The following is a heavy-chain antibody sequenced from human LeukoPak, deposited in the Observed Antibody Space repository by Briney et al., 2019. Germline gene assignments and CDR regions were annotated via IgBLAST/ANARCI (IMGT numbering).Heavy chain of an antibody. CDR2: IYYSGST. Sequence: SETLSLTCTVSGGSISSYYWSWIRQPPGKGLEWIGSIYYSGSTYYNPSLKSRVTISLDTSKNQFSLKLNSVTAADTAIYYCARHNPYFDYWGQGTLVTVSS. J-gene: IGHJ4*02. V-gene: IGHV4-59*05. D-gene: IGHD1-14*01. CDR3: ARHNPYFDY. CDR1: GGSISSYY.